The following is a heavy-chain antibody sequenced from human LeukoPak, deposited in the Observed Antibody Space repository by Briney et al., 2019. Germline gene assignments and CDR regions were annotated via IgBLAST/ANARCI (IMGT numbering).Heavy chain of an antibody. CDR2: IRYDGSNK. V-gene: IGHV3-33*01. CDR1: GFTFSRYS. J-gene: IGHJ4*02. D-gene: IGHD5-12*01. CDR3: ARVPASTSSGFDLDY. Sequence: GGSLRLSCEVSGFTFSRYSMHWVRQAPGKGLEWVAVIRYDGSNKYYGDSVKGRFTISRDNAKNTLYLQMNSLRAEDTAVYYCARVPASTSSGFDLDYWGQGTLVTVSS.